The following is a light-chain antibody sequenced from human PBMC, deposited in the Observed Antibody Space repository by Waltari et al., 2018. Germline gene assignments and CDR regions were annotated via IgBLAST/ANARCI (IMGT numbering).Light chain of an antibody. J-gene: IGKJ4*02. Sequence: DIVMTQSPLSLPVTPGEPASISCRSSQSLLHSNGYNYLDWYLQKPGQSPQLLIYLGSNRASGVPDRFSGSGSGTDFTLKISRVEAEDEADYYCSSYTSSSTWVFGGGTK. CDR2: LGS. V-gene: IGKV2-28*01. CDR3: SSYTSSSTWV. CDR1: QSLLHSNGYNY.